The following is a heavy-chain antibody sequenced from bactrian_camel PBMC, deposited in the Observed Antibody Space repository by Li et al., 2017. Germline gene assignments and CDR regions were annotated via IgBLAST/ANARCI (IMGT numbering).Heavy chain of an antibody. J-gene: IGHJ4*01. CDR3: AVRYGLGAKLGGYNY. CDR1: GFTFSTASM. CDR2: MDTDGMTS. V-gene: IGHV3S6*01. Sequence: HVQLVESGGGLVQPGGSLRLSCVASGFTFSTASMMSWVRQAPGKELEWVSGMDTDGMTSYYQDSVKGRFTISRDNAKGTVYLQMNSLKSEDTALYYCAVRYGLGAKLGGYNYWGQGTQVTVST. D-gene: IGHD3*01.